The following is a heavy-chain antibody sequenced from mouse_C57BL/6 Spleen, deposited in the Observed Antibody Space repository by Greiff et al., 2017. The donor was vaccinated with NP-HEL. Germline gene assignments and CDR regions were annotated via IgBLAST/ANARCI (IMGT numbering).Heavy chain of an antibody. V-gene: IGHV1-82*01. J-gene: IGHJ2*01. Sequence: VQLQQSGPELVKPGASVKISCKASGYAFSSSWMNWVKQRPGKGLEWIGRIYPGDGDTNYNGKFKGKATLTADKSSSTAYMQLSSLTSEDSAVYFCARGDGMGYFDYWGQGTTLTVSS. D-gene: IGHD2-3*01. CDR1: GYAFSSSW. CDR2: IYPGDGDT. CDR3: ARGDGMGYFDY.